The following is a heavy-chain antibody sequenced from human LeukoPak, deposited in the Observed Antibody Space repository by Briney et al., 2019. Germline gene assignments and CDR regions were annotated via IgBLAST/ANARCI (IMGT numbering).Heavy chain of an antibody. J-gene: IGHJ4*02. CDR2: IYYSGST. V-gene: IGHV4-59*01. CDR3: ARPAGGSSGYYYEYYFDY. Sequence: SETLSLTCTVSGGSISSYYWSWIRQPPGKGLEWIGYIYYSGSTNYNPSLKRRVTISVDTSKNQFSLKLSSVTAADTAVYYCARPAGGSSGYYYEYYFDYWGQGTLVTVSS. D-gene: IGHD3-22*01. CDR1: GGSISSYY.